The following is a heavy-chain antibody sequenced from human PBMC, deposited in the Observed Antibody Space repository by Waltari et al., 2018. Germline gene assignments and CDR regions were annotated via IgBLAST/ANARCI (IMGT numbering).Heavy chain of an antibody. J-gene: IGHJ5*02. V-gene: IGHV3-23*04. Sequence: EVQLVESGGGLVQPGGSLRLSCAASGFTFSSYAMSWVRQAPGKGLEWVSAISGSGGSTYSVDSVKGRCTISRDNSKNTLYLQMNSLRAEDTAVYYCAKGLDYDILTGYYPDPWGQGTLVTVSS. CDR2: ISGSGGST. D-gene: IGHD3-9*01. CDR1: GFTFSSYA. CDR3: AKGLDYDILTGYYPDP.